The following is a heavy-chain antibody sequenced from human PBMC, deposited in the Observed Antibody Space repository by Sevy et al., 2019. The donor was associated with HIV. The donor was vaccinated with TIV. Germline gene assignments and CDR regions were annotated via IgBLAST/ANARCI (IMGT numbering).Heavy chain of an antibody. Sequence: GGSLRLSCAASGFTFSNYGMSWVRQAPGKGLEWVSAISGSGVSTFYTDSVKGRFTISRDNSKNTLYLQMNSLRAEDTAVYYCAKEYYDSSLGAFDFWGRGTMVTVSS. CDR1: GFTFSNYG. CDR3: AKEYYDSSLGAFDF. V-gene: IGHV3-23*01. J-gene: IGHJ3*01. D-gene: IGHD3-22*01. CDR2: ISGSGVST.